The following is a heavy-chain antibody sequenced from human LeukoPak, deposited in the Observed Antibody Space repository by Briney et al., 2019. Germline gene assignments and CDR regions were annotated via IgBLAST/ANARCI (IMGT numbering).Heavy chain of an antibody. V-gene: IGHV4-61*02. CDR3: ATSYYYDSTFDY. J-gene: IGHJ4*02. CDR2: IYSSGNT. Sequence: SQTLSLTCTVSGDSITSGRYYWSWIRQPAGKELEWIGRIYSSGNTDYHPYIVSLKSRVSLSLDTSKNQFFLDLTSVTAADTAVYYCATSYYYDSTFDYWGQGTLVTVSS. CDR1: GDSITSGRYY. D-gene: IGHD3-22*01.